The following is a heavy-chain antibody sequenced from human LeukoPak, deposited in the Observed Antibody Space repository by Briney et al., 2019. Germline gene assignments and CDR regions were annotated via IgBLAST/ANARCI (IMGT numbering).Heavy chain of an antibody. CDR3: WRGPGPAPRRGLYFDY. Sequence: ASVKVSCKASGYTFSSHAIYWVRQAPGQGLEWMGWMNLNIGETYYAQNFQGRFSITSDTSTSTTYMDLASLAPEDTPVYYCWRGPGPAPRRGLYFDYWGQGT. CDR2: MNLNIGET. V-gene: IGHV1-8*01. D-gene: IGHD2-2*01. J-gene: IGHJ4*02. CDR1: GYTFSSHA.